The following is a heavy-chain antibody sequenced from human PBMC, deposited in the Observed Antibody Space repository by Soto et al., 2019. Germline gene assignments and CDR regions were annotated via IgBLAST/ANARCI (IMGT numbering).Heavy chain of an antibody. CDR3: ARGFFRPPSTLNFDY. CDR2: INPVDSDT. J-gene: IGHJ4*02. Sequence: GESLKISCQGFGYSFTSFWIGWVRQMPGKGLEWMGIINPVDSDTRYSPSFQGQVTISVDKSITTAYLQWSSLKASDTAMYYWARGFFRPPSTLNFDYGGWGTLVTVSS. V-gene: IGHV5-51*01. CDR1: GYSFTSFW. D-gene: IGHD3-16*01.